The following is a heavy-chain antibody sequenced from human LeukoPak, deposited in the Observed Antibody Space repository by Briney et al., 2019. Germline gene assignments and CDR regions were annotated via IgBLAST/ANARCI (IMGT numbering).Heavy chain of an antibody. Sequence: GGSLRLSCAASGFTFSSYWMSWVRQAPGKGLGWVANIKHEGSEQYYVDSVKGRFTISRDNAMNSLYLQMNSLRAEDTAVYYCASQTYYDFWSGYYYYCMDVWGKGTTVTVSS. CDR1: GFTFSSYW. D-gene: IGHD3-3*01. J-gene: IGHJ6*03. V-gene: IGHV3-7*01. CDR3: ASQTYYDFWSGYYYYCMDV. CDR2: IKHEGSEQ.